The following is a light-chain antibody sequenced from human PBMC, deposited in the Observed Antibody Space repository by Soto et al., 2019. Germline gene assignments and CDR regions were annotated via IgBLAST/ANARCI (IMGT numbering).Light chain of an antibody. CDR2: DAS. V-gene: IGKV1-13*02. Sequence: IQLTQSPSTLSASVGDRVTITCRASQGIGTALAWYHQRPGNSPDLLVYDASTLQSGVPSRFSGSVSETEVSLPISGLQPVDFGHYHCQQFNTKPLTFGGGTRVEIK. J-gene: IGKJ4*01. CDR1: QGIGTA. CDR3: QQFNTKPLT.